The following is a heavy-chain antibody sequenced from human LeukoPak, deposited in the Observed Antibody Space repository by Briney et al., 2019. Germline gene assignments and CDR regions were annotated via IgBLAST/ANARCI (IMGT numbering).Heavy chain of an antibody. CDR1: GGTFSSYA. Sequence: ASVKVSCKASGGTFSSYAISWVRQAPGQGLEWMGGIITIFGTANYAQKFQGRVTITTDESTSTAYMELSSLRSEDTAVYYCARDADPYYYYDSSGYYPNWFDPWGQGTLVTVSS. D-gene: IGHD3-22*01. CDR2: IITIFGTA. J-gene: IGHJ5*02. CDR3: ARDADPYYYYDSSGYYPNWFDP. V-gene: IGHV1-69*05.